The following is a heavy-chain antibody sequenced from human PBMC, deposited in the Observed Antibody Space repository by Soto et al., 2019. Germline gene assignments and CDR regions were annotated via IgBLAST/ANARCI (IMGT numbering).Heavy chain of an antibody. CDR2: IYTSGST. J-gene: IGHJ4*02. D-gene: IGHD3-22*01. CDR3: ASDASDSSGYYYDY. V-gene: IGHV4-4*07. Sequence: SSETLSLTCTVSGGSISSYHWSWIRQPAGKGLEWIGRIYTSGSTKYNSFLKSRVTMSVDTSKNQFSLKLSSVTAADTAVYYCASDASDSSGYYYDYRRQGTLVTVSS. CDR1: GGSISSYH.